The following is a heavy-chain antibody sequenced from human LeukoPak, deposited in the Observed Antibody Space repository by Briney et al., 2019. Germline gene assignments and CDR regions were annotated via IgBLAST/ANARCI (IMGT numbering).Heavy chain of an antibody. CDR2: ISSSSSYI. CDR3: ARAYGSAGNNDY. D-gene: IGHD3-10*01. J-gene: IGHJ4*02. Sequence: GGSLRLSCAASGFTFSSYSMNWVRQAPGKGLEWVSSISSSSSYIYYADSVKGRFTISRDNAKNSLYLQVNSLRAEDTAVYYCARAYGSAGNNDYWGQGTLVTVSS. CDR1: GFTFSSYS. V-gene: IGHV3-21*01.